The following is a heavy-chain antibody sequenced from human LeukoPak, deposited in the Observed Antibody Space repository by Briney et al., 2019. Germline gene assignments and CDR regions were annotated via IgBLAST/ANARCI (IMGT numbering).Heavy chain of an antibody. D-gene: IGHD3-3*01. Sequence: PGGCLRLSCAGSGFTFTSYSMNWVREAPGQAVGWGSSISSTSSYIYQAYSVKGRFTISRDNAKNALYLQMNSLRAEDTAVYYCARVDPGAFGVVITIDYGGQGTLVTVSS. J-gene: IGHJ4*02. CDR2: ISSTSSYI. V-gene: IGHV3-21*01. CDR1: GFTFTSYS. CDR3: ARVDPGAFGVVITIDY.